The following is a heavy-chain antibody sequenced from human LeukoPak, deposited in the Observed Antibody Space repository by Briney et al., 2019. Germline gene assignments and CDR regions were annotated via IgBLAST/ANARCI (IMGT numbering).Heavy chain of an antibody. Sequence: GGSLRLSCAAPGFTFSSYSMNWVRQAPGKGLEWVSSISSSSTYIYYADSVKGRFTISRDNAKNSLYLQMNSLRAEDTAVYYCASRGAVVYWGQGTLVTVSS. CDR2: ISSSSTYI. V-gene: IGHV3-21*01. CDR1: GFTFSSYS. CDR3: ASRGAVVY. J-gene: IGHJ4*02. D-gene: IGHD3-10*01.